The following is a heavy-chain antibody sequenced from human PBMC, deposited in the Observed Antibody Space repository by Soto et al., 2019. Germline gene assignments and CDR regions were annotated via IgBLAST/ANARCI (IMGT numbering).Heavy chain of an antibody. J-gene: IGHJ6*02. CDR3: ARLMVTSYYYNGMDV. D-gene: IGHD5-18*01. CDR2: IYPGDSDT. CDR1: GYSFTSYW. V-gene: IGHV5-51*01. Sequence: PGESLKISCKGSGYSFTSYWIAWVRQMPGKGLECMGIIYPGDSDTRYSPSFEGQVTISVDKSISTAHLQWSSLKASDTAMYYCARLMVTSYYYNGMDVWGQGTTVTVSS.